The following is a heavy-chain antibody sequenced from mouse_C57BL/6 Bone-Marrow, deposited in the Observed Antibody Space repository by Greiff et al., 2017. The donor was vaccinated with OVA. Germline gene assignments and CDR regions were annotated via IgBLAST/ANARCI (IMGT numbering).Heavy chain of an antibody. CDR3: ARNHEDYYWYFDV. CDR2: IWSGGST. Sequence: VHLVESGPGLVQPSQSLSITCTVSGFSLTSYGVHWVRQSPGKGLEWLGVIWSGGSTDYNAAFISRLSISKDNSKSQVFFKMNSLQADDTAIYYCARNHEDYYWYFDVWGTGTTVTVSS. CDR1: GFSLTSYG. D-gene: IGHD2-4*01. V-gene: IGHV2-2*01. J-gene: IGHJ1*03.